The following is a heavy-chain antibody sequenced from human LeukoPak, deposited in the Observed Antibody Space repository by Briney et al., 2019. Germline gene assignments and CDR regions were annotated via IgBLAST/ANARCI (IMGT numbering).Heavy chain of an antibody. CDR1: GYTFTGYY. CDR2: INPNSGGT. Sequence: ASVKVSCKPSGYTFTGYYMHWVRQAPGQGLEWMGWINPNSGGTNYAQKFQGRVTMTRDTSISTAYMELRSLRSDDTAVYYCARGGYYGSGNDFRFDPWGQGTLVTVSS. J-gene: IGHJ5*02. D-gene: IGHD3-10*01. CDR3: ARGGYYGSGNDFRFDP. V-gene: IGHV1-2*02.